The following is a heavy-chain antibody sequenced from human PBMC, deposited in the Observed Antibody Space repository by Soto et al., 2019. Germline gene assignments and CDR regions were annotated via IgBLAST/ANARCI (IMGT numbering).Heavy chain of an antibody. D-gene: IGHD6-13*01. CDR3: ARANEAAAGYYFDY. V-gene: IGHV6-1*01. CDR2: TYYRSKWYN. CDR1: GDSVSSNSAA. J-gene: IGHJ4*02. Sequence: PSQTLSLTCAISGDSVSSNSAAWNWIRQSPSRGLEWLGRTYYRSKWYNDYAVSVKSRITVNPDTSKNQFSLRLNSVTPEDTAVYYCARANEAAAGYYFDYWGQGTPVTVSS.